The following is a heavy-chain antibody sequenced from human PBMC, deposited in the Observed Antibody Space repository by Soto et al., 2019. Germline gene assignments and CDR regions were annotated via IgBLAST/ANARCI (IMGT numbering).Heavy chain of an antibody. J-gene: IGHJ5*02. CDR3: ARGADSWFDP. D-gene: IGHD2-21*02. Sequence: QLQLQESGSGLVKPSQTLSLTCAVSGGSISSGGYSWSWIRQPPGKCLEWIGYIYNSGSTDYNPSLQSRVTISVNRSKNQFSLKLSSVTAADTAVYYCARGADSWFDPWGQGTLVTVSS. CDR2: IYNSGST. CDR1: GGSISSGGYS. V-gene: IGHV4-30-2*01.